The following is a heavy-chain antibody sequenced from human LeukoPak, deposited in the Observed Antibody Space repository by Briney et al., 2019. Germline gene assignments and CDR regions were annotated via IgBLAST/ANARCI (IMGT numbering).Heavy chain of an antibody. D-gene: IGHD2-15*01. CDR3: ARYPYCSGGSCFYYFDY. CDR1: GFTFSSYA. CDR2: ISGSGGST. Sequence: GGSLRLSCAASGFTFSSYAMSWVRQAPGKGLEWVSAISGSGGSTYYADSVKGRFTISRDNSKNTLYLQMNSLRAEDTAVYYCARYPYCSGGSCFYYFDYWGQGTLVTVSS. J-gene: IGHJ4*02. V-gene: IGHV3-23*01.